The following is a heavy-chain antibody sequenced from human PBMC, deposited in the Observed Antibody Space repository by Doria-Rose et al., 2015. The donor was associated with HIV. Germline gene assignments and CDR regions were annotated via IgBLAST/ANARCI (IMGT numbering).Heavy chain of an antibody. CDR1: GVSLSSPGMG. CDR3: ARIKSSRWYHKYYFDF. V-gene: IGHV2-26*01. Sequence: QESGPVLVKPTETLTLTCTVSGVSLSSPGMGVSWIRQPPGKALEWLANIFSDDERSYKTSLKSRLIISRGTYKSQVVLTMTDMDPVDTATYYCARIKSSRWYHKYYFDFWGQGTLVIVSA. J-gene: IGHJ4*02. CDR2: IFSDDER. D-gene: IGHD6-13*01.